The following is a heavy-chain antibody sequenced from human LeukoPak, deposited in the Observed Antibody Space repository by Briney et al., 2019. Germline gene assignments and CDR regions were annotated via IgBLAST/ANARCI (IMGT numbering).Heavy chain of an antibody. V-gene: IGHV3-30-3*01. CDR1: GFTLSSYA. CDR3: ARGGFEQLAH. CDR2: ISYDGSNK. J-gene: IGHJ5*02. Sequence: GGSLRLSCAPSGFTLSSYAMHWVRQAPGKGLEWGAVISYDGSNKYYADSVKGRFTISRDNSKNTLYLQMNSLRAEDTAVYYCARGGFEQLAHWGQGTLVTVSS. D-gene: IGHD6-13*01.